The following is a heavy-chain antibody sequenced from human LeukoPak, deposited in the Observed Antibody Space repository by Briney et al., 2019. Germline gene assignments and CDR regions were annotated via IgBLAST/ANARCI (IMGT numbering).Heavy chain of an antibody. CDR2: IIPIFGTA. CDR1: GGTFSSYA. V-gene: IGHV1-69*05. J-gene: IGHJ4*02. D-gene: IGHD3-22*01. Sequence: GSSVKVSCKASGGTFSSYAISWVRQAPGQRLEWMGRIIPIFGTANYAQKFQGRVTTTTDESTSTAYMERSGLRSEDTAVYYCARVPRPTYYYDSSGYYFDYWGQGTLVTVSS. CDR3: ARVPRPTYYYDSSGYYFDY.